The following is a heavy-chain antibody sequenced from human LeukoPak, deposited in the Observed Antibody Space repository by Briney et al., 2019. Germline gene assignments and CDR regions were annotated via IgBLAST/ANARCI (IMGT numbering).Heavy chain of an antibody. CDR3: ARDRVGAGYWYFDL. CDR2: IYSGGST. Sequence: TGGSLRLSCAASGFTVRSNSMSWVRQAPGKGLEWVSLIYSGGSTYYADSVKGRFTISRDDSKNTLFLQMTSLRTEDTAVYYCARDRVGAGYWYFDLWGRGILVTVSS. CDR1: GFTVRSNS. V-gene: IGHV3-66*01. D-gene: IGHD1-26*01. J-gene: IGHJ2*01.